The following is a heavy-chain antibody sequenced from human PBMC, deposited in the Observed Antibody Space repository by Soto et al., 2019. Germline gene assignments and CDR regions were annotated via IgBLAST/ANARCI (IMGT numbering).Heavy chain of an antibody. CDR2: VFYDGYT. J-gene: IGHJ4*02. V-gene: IGHV4-39*01. D-gene: IGHD6-19*01. CDR1: GYSISGSPYF. Sequence: SETLSLTCTFSGYSISGSPYFWGRIRQPPGKRLEWIGSVFYDGYTLYTPSLRSRVTISVDTSKNQFSLKLTSVAVADTATYFCARLQVAVHWGQGTLVTVSS. CDR3: ARLQVAVH.